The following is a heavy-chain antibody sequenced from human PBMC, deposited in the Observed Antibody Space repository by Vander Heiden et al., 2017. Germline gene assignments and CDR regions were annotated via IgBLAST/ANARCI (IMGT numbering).Heavy chain of an antibody. Sequence: EVKSVESGGGLVQAGRYLRLYCEGAGFTSNEHAMHWVRQVPGKGLEWVSGILWDNSRIGYADSVKGRFTISRDNGKNSLYLQMNSLRPEDTALYYCGKDMTPGGLDVWGHGTTVTVSS. CDR3: GKDMTPGGLDV. J-gene: IGHJ6*02. D-gene: IGHD3-10*01. CDR2: ILWDNSRI. V-gene: IGHV3-9*02. CDR1: GFTSNEHA.